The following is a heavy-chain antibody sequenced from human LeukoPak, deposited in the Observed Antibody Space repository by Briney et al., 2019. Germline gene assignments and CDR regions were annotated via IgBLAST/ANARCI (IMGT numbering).Heavy chain of an antibody. CDR1: VYTFTNFY. D-gene: IGHD2-2*01. J-gene: IGHJ4*02. V-gene: IGHV1-2*02. CDR2: MNPNSGDT. Sequence: ASVKVSCKASVYTFTNFYIHWVRQAPGQGLEWMGWMNPNSGDTSYAREFQDRVTMTRDTSLTTAYMELSSLRSDDTAVYYSARRPINCIITNCYVDNWGQGTLVTVSS. CDR3: ARRPINCIITNCYVDN.